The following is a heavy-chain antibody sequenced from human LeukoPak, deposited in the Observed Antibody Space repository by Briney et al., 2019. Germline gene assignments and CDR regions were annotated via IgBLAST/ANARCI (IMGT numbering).Heavy chain of an antibody. V-gene: IGHV3-53*01. CDR3: ATDNYDTSGYYLYYFDY. CDR1: GFTVSSNY. D-gene: IGHD3-22*01. J-gene: IGHJ4*02. CDR2: IYSGGST. Sequence: GGSLRLSCAASGFTVSSNYMSWVRQAPGKGLEWVSVIYSGGSTYYADSVKGRFTISRDNSKNTVYLQMNSLRAEDTAVYYCATDNYDTSGYYLYYFDYWGQGTLVTVSS.